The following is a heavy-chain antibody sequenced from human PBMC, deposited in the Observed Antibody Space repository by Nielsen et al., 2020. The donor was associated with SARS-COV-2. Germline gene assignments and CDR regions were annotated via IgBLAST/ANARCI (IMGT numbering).Heavy chain of an antibody. V-gene: IGHV3-21*04. CDR2: ISSSSSYI. CDR3: AKEGRIRFDY. CDR1: GFTFSSYS. Sequence: GESLKISCAASGFTFSSYSMNWVRQAPGKGLEWVSSISSSSSYIYYADSVKGRFTISRDNSKNTLYLQMNSLRAEDTAVYYCAKEGRIRFDYWGQGTLVTVSS. J-gene: IGHJ4*02. D-gene: IGHD1-14*01.